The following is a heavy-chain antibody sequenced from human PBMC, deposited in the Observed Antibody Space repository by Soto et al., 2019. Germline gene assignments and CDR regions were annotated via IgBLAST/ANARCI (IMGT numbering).Heavy chain of an antibody. J-gene: IGHJ4*02. CDR1: GFTFGIYA. V-gene: IGHV3-23*01. CDR3: AIDLSSYYYFDI. Sequence: EVQLLESGGDLVQPGGSLRLSCAASGFTFGIYAMTWVRQAPGKGLEWVSTISATGGSTFYADSVKGRFTISRDNSKNTLYLQVNTVRAEDTAIYYCAIDLSSYYYFDIWGQGTLVTVSS. CDR2: ISATGGST. D-gene: IGHD2-15*01.